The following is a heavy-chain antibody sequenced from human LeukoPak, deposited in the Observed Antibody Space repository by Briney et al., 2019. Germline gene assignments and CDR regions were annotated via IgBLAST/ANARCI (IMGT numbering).Heavy chain of an antibody. CDR1: GGSISSGSYS. J-gene: IGHJ3*02. Sequence: SQTLSLTCAVSGGSISSGSYSWSWIRQPPGKGLEWIGSIYYSGSTYYNPSLKSRVTISVDTSKNQFSLKLSSVTAADTAVYYCARHNADNAFDIWGQGTMVTVSS. D-gene: IGHD1-14*01. CDR2: IYYSGST. V-gene: IGHV4-30-2*03. CDR3: ARHNADNAFDI.